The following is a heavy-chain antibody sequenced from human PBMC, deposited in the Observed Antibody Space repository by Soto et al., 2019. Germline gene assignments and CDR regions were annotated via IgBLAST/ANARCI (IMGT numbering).Heavy chain of an antibody. J-gene: IGHJ4*02. CDR1: GYTFTSYA. V-gene: IGHV1-3*01. Sequence: ASVKVSCKASGYTFTSYAIHWVRQAPGQRLEWMGRINVGDGDTQYSQTFQGRVTLTRDTRANTAYMELSSLRSEDTAVYYCARDTSGHSPFDYWGQGTPVTVS. CDR3: ARDTSGHSPFDY. CDR2: INVGDGDT. D-gene: IGHD3-22*01.